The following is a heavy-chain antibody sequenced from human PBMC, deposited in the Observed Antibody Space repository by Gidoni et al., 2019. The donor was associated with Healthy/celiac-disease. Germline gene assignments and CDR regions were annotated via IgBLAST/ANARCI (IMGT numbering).Heavy chain of an antibody. CDR3: ARLRSPNGYFDL. D-gene: IGHD1-1*01. J-gene: IGHJ2*01. CDR2: IHPGDAVT. V-gene: IGHV5-51*01. CDR1: GSRCTSYW. Sequence: EVQLVQSGAEVKTHGESLQISCKGSGSRCTSYWIGGVSQMTGKGLEWMGRIHPGDAVTRYSPSFQGQVTISADKSISTAYLQWSSLKASDTAMYYCARLRSPNGYFDLWGRGTLVTVSS.